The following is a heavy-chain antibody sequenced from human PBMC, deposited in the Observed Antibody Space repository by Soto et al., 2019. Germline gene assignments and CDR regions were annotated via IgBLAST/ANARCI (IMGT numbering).Heavy chain of an antibody. CDR2: IKSKTDGGTT. Sequence: PGGSLRLSCAASGFTSSNAWMNWVRQAPGKGLEWVGRIKSKTDGGTTDYAAPVKGRFTISRDDSKNTLYLQMNSLKTEDTAVYYCTTAGAVTLYSSSSWYYYYGMDVWGQGTTVTVSS. CDR1: GFTSSNAW. J-gene: IGHJ6*02. D-gene: IGHD6-6*01. CDR3: TTAGAVTLYSSSSWYYYYGMDV. V-gene: IGHV3-15*07.